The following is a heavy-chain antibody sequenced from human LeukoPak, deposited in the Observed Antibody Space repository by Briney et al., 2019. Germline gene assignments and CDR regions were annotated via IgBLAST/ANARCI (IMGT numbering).Heavy chain of an antibody. V-gene: IGHV4-59*01. D-gene: IGHD4-17*01. CDR2: IYYSGST. CDR1: GGSISSYY. Sequence: SETLSLTCTVSGGSISSYYWSWIRQPPGKGLEWIGYIYYSGSTNYNPSLKSRVTISVDTSKNQFSLKLSSVTAADTAVYYCARTVTTHEFDYWGQGTLVTVSS. J-gene: IGHJ4*02. CDR3: ARTVTTHEFDY.